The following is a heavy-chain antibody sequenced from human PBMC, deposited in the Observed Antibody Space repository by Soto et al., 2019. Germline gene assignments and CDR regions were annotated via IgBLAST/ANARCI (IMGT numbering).Heavy chain of an antibody. V-gene: IGHV1-3*01. CDR2: INGGNGHT. CDR1: GYTFSTYA. CDR3: ARGKGMEENYYYYGMDV. Sequence: ASVKVSCKASGYTFSTYALHWVRQAPGQGLEWMGWINGGNGHTRYSQKFKDRVTISRDTPASTAYMELSGLRYEDTAVYYCARGKGMEENYYYYGMDVWDQGTTVNVSS. D-gene: IGHD1-1*01. J-gene: IGHJ6*02.